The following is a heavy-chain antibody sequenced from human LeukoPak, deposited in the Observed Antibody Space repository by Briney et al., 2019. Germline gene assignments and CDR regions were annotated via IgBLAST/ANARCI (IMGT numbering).Heavy chain of an antibody. V-gene: IGHV3-21*01. CDR3: ARDLAAAGLDY. D-gene: IGHD6-13*01. Sequence: GGSLRLSCAASGFTFSSNSMNWVRQAPGKGLEWVSSISSSSSYIYYADSVKGRFTISRDNAKNSLYLQMNSLRAEDTAVYYCARDLAAAGLDYWGQGTLVTVSS. J-gene: IGHJ4*02. CDR2: ISSSSSYI. CDR1: GFTFSSNS.